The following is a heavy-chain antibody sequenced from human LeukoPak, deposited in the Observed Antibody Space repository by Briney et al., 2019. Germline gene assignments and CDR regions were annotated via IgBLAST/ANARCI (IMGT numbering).Heavy chain of an antibody. Sequence: ASVKVSCKASGYTFTSYDINWVRQATGQGLEWMGWMNPNSGNTGYAQKFQGRVTMTRNTSISTAYMELSSLRSEDTAVYYCARESSGWYNYYYYGMDVWAKGPRSPSP. V-gene: IGHV1-8*01. CDR2: MNPNSGNT. CDR3: ARESSGWYNYYYYGMDV. D-gene: IGHD6-19*01. CDR1: GYTFTSYD. J-gene: IGHJ6*02.